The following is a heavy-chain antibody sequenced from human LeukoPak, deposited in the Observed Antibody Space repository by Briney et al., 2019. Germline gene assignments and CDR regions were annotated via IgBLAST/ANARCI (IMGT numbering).Heavy chain of an antibody. V-gene: IGHV3-48*01. CDR2: ISSSSSTI. Sequence: GGSLRLSCAASGFTFSSYSMNWVRQAPGEGLEWVSYISSSSSTIYYADSVKGRFTISRDNAKNSLYLQMNSLRAEDTAVYYCARVIEQLCFDYWGQGTLVTVSS. D-gene: IGHD6-6*01. J-gene: IGHJ4*02. CDR3: ARVIEQLCFDY. CDR1: GFTFSSYS.